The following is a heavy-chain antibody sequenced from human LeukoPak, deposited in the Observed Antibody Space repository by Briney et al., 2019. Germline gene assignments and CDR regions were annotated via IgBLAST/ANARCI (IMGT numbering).Heavy chain of an antibody. CDR2: VKEDGRET. V-gene: IGHV3-74*01. CDR3: ARAKPADFDL. Sequence: PGGSLRLPCVGSGFTFNTYWIHWVRQAPGKGLVWVSRVKEDGRETNYADSVKGRFTLSRDNAKNTVYLQMNNLRAEDTAVYHCARAKPADFDLWGRGTLVTVSS. J-gene: IGHJ2*01. CDR1: GFTFNTYW.